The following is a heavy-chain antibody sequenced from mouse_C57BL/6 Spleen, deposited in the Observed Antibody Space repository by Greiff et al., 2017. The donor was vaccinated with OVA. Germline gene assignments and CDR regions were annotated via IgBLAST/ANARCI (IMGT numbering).Heavy chain of an antibody. Sequence: VQLQQPGAELVKPGASVKMSCKASGYTFTSYWITWVKQRPGQGLEWLGDIYPGSGSTNYNEKFKSKATLTVDTSSSTAYMQLSSLTSEESAVYYCAIIYDGYYPYAMDYWGQGTSVTVSS. D-gene: IGHD2-3*01. V-gene: IGHV1-55*01. J-gene: IGHJ4*01. CDR1: GYTFTSYW. CDR2: IYPGSGST. CDR3: AIIYDGYYPYAMDY.